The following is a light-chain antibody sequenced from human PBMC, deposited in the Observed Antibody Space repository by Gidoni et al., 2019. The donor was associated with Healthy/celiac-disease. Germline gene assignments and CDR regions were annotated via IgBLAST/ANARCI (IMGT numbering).Light chain of an antibody. Sequence: EIVLTQSPGTLSLYPGERATLSCRASQSVSSSYLAWYQQTPGQAPRLLIYGASSRATGIPDMFSGSWSGTVFTLTISILEPEDFAVYYCQQYGSSPITFGGGTKVEIK. CDR3: QQYGSSPIT. J-gene: IGKJ4*01. CDR1: QSVSSSY. CDR2: GAS. V-gene: IGKV3-20*01.